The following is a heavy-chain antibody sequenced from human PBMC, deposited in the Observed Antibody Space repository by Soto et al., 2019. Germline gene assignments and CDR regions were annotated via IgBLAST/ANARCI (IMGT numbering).Heavy chain of an antibody. Sequence: GASVKVSCKASGVTFSSYSISWVRQAPGQGLVWMGRIIPILGIANYAQKFQGRVTITADKSTSTAYMELSSLRSEDTAVYYCARDKRDYYDSSGYYPNWGQGTLVTVSS. V-gene: IGHV1-69*04. CDR2: IIPILGIA. J-gene: IGHJ4*02. CDR3: ARDKRDYYDSSGYYPN. CDR1: GVTFSSYS. D-gene: IGHD3-22*01.